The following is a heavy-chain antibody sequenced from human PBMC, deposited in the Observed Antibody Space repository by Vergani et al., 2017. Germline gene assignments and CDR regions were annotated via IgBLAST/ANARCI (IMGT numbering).Heavy chain of an antibody. D-gene: IGHD3-22*01. J-gene: IGHJ4*02. Sequence: QVQLVQSGAEVKKPGASVTVSCKASGYTFINYGISWVRQAPGQGLEWMGWISGHNGNTDYVQKFQGRVTMTTDTSTSTAYMELRSLRSDDTAVYYCARDSSGYYLDYWGQGTLVTVSS. CDR2: ISGHNGNT. CDR3: ARDSSGYYLDY. CDR1: GYTFINYG. V-gene: IGHV1-18*01.